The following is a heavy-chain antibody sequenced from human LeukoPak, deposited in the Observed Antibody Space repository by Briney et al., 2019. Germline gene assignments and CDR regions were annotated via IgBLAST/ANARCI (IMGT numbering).Heavy chain of an antibody. J-gene: IGHJ4*02. Sequence: GGSLRLSCVASGFTCHDYGIHWVRQAPGKGLEWVSGISWNSRSIGYADSVKGRFTFSRDNAKNSLYLQMNSLRVEDTAFYYCAKDSSSGYYRHLDYWGQGIQVTVSS. CDR3: AKDSSSGYYRHLDY. V-gene: IGHV3-9*01. D-gene: IGHD3-22*01. CDR1: GFTCHDYG. CDR2: ISWNSRSI.